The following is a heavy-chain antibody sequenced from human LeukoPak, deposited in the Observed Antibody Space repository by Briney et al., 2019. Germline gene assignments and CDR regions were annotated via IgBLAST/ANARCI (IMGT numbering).Heavy chain of an antibody. CDR3: AVTVRGVIGWFDS. D-gene: IGHD3-10*01. CDR1: GGSISSSNW. CDR2: IYHSGST. Sequence: SGTLSLTCAVSGGSISSSNWWSWVRQPPGKGLEWIGEIYHSGSTNYNPSLKSRVTISVDKSKNQFSLKLSSVTAAETAVYYCAVTVRGVIGWFDSWGQGTLVTVSS. V-gene: IGHV4-4*02. J-gene: IGHJ5*01.